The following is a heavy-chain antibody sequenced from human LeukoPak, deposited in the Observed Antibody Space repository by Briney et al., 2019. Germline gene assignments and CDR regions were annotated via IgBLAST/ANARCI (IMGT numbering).Heavy chain of an antibody. CDR1: GGSISSGGYY. J-gene: IGHJ6*02. CDR3: ARDTSGSPPADYYYYGMDV. CDR2: IYHSGST. V-gene: IGHV4-30-2*01. Sequence: TLSLTCTVSGGSISSGGYYWSWIRQPPGKGLEWIGYIYHSGSTYYNPSLKSRVTISVDTSKNQFSLKLSSVTAADTAVYYCARDTSGSPPADYYYYGMDVWGQGTTVTVSS. D-gene: IGHD1-26*01.